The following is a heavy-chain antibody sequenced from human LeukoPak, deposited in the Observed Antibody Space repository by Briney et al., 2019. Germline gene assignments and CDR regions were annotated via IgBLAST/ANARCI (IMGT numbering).Heavy chain of an antibody. CDR1: GGSISSGDYY. D-gene: IGHD6-13*01. CDR2: IYYSGST. V-gene: IGHV4-30-4*01. J-gene: IGHJ4*02. Sequence: PSETLSLTCTVSGGSISSGDYYWSWIRQPPGKGLEWIGYIYYSGSTYYNPSLKSRVTISVDTSKNQFSLKLSSVTAADTAVYYCARTGYSSSWYLRYWGQGTLVTVSS. CDR3: ARTGYSSSWYLRY.